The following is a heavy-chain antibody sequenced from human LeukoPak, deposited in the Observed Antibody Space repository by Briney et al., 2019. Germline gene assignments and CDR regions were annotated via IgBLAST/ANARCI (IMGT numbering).Heavy chain of an antibody. Sequence: GRSLRLSCAASGFTFSSYAMHWVRQAPGKGLEWVAVISYDGSNKYYADSVKGRFTISRDNSKNTLYLQMNRLRAEDTAVYYCARSVRIYDILTGYIDYWGQGTLVTVSS. V-gene: IGHV3-30*04. CDR3: ARSVRIYDILTGYIDY. CDR1: GFTFSSYA. CDR2: ISYDGSNK. J-gene: IGHJ4*02. D-gene: IGHD3-9*01.